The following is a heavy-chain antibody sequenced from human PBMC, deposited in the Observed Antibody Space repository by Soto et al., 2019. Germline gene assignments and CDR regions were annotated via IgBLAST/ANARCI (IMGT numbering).Heavy chain of an antibody. D-gene: IGHD2-15*01. V-gene: IGHV4-59*01. CDR2: VFDSGST. J-gene: IGHJ1*01. Sequence: QVQLQESGPGLVKPSETLSLTCTVSGGSMSGYHWTWIRQSPGKELEFIGSVFDSGSTKSNPSLRSRVAVSMDASKNQCSLTLSSVTATDTAVYYCASCLNSAGSCLRFLRWGQGTLVTVSS. CDR1: GGSMSGYH. CDR3: ASCLNSAGSCLRFLR.